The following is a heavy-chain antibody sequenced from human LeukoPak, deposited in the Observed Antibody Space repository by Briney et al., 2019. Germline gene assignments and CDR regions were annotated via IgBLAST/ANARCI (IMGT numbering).Heavy chain of an antibody. CDR3: TKYGSGSPYWYFDL. CDR2: IRSKAHGGTT. V-gene: IGHV3-49*04. J-gene: IGHJ2*01. CDR1: GLNFSDNA. D-gene: IGHD3-10*01. Sequence: PGGSLRLSCTASGLNFSDNALTWVRQAPGKGLEWVGFIRSKAHGGTTDHAASVKGRFSISRDDSKGSAYLQMNSLKTEDTAVYYCTKYGSGSPYWYFDLWGRGTLVSVSS.